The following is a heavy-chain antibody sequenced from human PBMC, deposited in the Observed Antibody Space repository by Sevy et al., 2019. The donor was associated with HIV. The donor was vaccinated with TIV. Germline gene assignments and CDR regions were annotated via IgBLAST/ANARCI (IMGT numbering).Heavy chain of an antibody. CDR2: ISSSGTTL. CDR3: VGRRYSYTYSWSYHFDY. J-gene: IGHJ4*02. Sequence: GGSLRLSCAASGLTFSDYYMSWIRQAPGKGLEWLSYISSSGTTLYSADSVKGRFAISRDNAKNSLYLHMNSLRAEDTAVYFCVGRRYSYTYSWSYHFDYWGQGALVTVSS. V-gene: IGHV3-11*01. CDR1: GLTFSDYY. D-gene: IGHD5-18*01.